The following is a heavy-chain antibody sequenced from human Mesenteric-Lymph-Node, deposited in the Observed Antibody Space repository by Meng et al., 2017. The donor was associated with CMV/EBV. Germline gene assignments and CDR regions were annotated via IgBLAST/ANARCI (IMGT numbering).Heavy chain of an antibody. Sequence: KASGGTFSSYAISWVRQAPGQGLEWMGGIIPIFGTANYAQKFQGRVTITADKSTSTAYMEPSSLRSEDTAVYYCAGYDILTGSGWVDYWGQGTLVTVSS. CDR3: AGYDILTGSGWVDY. V-gene: IGHV1-69*06. CDR1: GGTFSSYA. CDR2: IIPIFGTA. D-gene: IGHD3-9*01. J-gene: IGHJ4*02.